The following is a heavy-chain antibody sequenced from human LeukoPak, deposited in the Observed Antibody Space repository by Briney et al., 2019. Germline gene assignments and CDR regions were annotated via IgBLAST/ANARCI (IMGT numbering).Heavy chain of an antibody. Sequence: PGGSLRLSCAAFGFSFSNYWMSWVRQAPGKGLEWVASINQDGSEKYYVDSVKGRFAISRDNAKNSLYLQMNSLRAEDTAVYYCARLLSSSASCYDFWGQGTLVTASS. D-gene: IGHD2-2*01. CDR2: INQDGSEK. CDR3: ARLLSSSASCYDF. V-gene: IGHV3-7*04. CDR1: GFSFSNYW. J-gene: IGHJ4*02.